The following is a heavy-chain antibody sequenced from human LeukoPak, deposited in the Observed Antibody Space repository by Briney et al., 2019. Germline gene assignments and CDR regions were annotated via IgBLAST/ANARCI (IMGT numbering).Heavy chain of an antibody. CDR2: IAYDGSNK. J-gene: IGHJ6*04. CDR3: AELGITMIGGV. Sequence: GGSLRLSCAASGFTFSAYGMHWVRQAPGKGLEWVAVIAYDGSNKHYADSVKGRFTISRDNSKNTLYLQMNSLRAEDTAVYYCAELGITMIGGVWGKGTTVTISS. V-gene: IGHV3-30*18. D-gene: IGHD3-10*02. CDR1: GFTFSAYG.